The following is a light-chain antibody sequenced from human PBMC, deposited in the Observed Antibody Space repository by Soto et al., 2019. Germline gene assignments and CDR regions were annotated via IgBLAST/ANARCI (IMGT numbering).Light chain of an antibody. Sequence: QSVLTQPPSASGTPGQRVTISCSGSTSNIGSKTVSWYQQLPGSAPKVLIYNNNERPSGVPDRFSGSKSGTSASLAISGLQSEDEAAYYCGTWDDSLPAVFGGGTKVTVL. CDR1: TSNIGSKT. J-gene: IGLJ2*01. CDR3: GTWDDSLPAV. V-gene: IGLV1-44*01. CDR2: NNN.